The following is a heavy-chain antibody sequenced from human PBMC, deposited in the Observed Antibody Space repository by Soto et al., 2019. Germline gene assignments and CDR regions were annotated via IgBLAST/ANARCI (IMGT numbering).Heavy chain of an antibody. CDR3: AIVPVGSISFVDY. D-gene: IGHD6-6*01. CDR1: GSTFTSYA. CDR2: INAGNGNT. V-gene: IGHV1-3*05. J-gene: IGHJ4*02. Sequence: QIQLVQSGAEEKKPGASVKVSCKASGSTFTSYAMHWVRQAPGQRLEWLGWINAGNGNTKYSQKFQGRVTITRAPSVSIGFVELCSPRSEDTAVYFLAIVPVGSISFVDYWGQGTLVTVSS.